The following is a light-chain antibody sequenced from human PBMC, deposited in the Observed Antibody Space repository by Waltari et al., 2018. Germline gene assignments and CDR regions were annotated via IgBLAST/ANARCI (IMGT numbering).Light chain of an antibody. CDR3: QQYVSSPWT. V-gene: IGKV3-20*01. J-gene: IGKJ1*01. Sequence: EIVLTQSPGTLSLSPGERATLSCRASQSLSRTYLPCYHQRPGKLPRLLIYGASNRAAGVPDRFSGGGSGTDFTLTISRLEPEDFALYYCQQYVSSPWTFGQGTKVEIK. CDR1: QSLSRTY. CDR2: GAS.